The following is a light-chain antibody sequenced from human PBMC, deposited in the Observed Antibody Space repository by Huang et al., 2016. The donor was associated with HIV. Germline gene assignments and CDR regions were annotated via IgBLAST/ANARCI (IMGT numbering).Light chain of an antibody. CDR1: QSVRSY. CDR3: QQRSAWPLT. J-gene: IGKJ4*01. Sequence: EIVLTQSPATLSLSPGERATLSCRASQSVRSYLAWYQQKPGQAPRLLIYDASNRATGRPARFSGSGSGTDFTLTISNLQSEDFAVYYCQQRSAWPLTFGGGTKVEI. CDR2: DAS. V-gene: IGKV3-11*01.